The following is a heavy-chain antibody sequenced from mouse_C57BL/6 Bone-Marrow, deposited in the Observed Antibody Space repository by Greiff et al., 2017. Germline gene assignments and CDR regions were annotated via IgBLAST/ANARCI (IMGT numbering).Heavy chain of an antibody. CDR3: AREGYYGSSYGY. CDR2: IHPNSGST. CDR1: GYTFTSYW. J-gene: IGHJ2*01. Sequence: QVQLQQPGAELVKPGASVKLSCKASGYTFTSYWMHWVKQRPGQGLEWIGMIHPNSGSTNYNEKFKSKATLTVDKSSSTAYMQLSSLTSEDSAVXYCAREGYYGSSYGYWGKGTTLTVSS. D-gene: IGHD1-1*01. V-gene: IGHV1-64*01.